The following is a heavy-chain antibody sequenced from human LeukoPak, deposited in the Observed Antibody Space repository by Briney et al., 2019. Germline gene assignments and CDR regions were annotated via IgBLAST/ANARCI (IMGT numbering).Heavy chain of an antibody. J-gene: IGHJ3*02. CDR1: GGTFSNYA. CDR3: AREMGETYCGGDCFDAFDI. Sequence: GSSVKVSCKASGGTFSNYAISWVRQAPGQGLEWMGGIIPIFGTANYAQKFQGRVTITADESTSTAYMELSSLRSEDTAVCYCAREMGETYCGGDCFDAFDIWGQGTMVTASS. CDR2: IIPIFGTA. D-gene: IGHD2-21*02. V-gene: IGHV1-69*01.